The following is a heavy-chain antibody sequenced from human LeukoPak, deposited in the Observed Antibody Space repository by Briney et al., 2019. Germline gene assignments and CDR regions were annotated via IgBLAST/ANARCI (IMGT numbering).Heavy chain of an antibody. CDR2: IKQDGSGK. D-gene: IGHD1-26*01. Sequence: GGSLRLSCAASGFTFSRYWMTWVRQAPGKGLEWVANIKQDGSGKYYVDSVKGRFTISRDNAKNSLYLQMNSLRAEDTAVYYCARDSGSYLRPLHFDYWGQGTLVTVSS. CDR1: GFTFSRYW. V-gene: IGHV3-7*01. J-gene: IGHJ4*02. CDR3: ARDSGSYLRPLHFDY.